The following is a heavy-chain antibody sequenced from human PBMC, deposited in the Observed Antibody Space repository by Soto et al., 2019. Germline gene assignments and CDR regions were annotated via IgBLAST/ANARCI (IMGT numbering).Heavy chain of an antibody. J-gene: IGHJ5*02. CDR1: GYPFTSYH. CDR2: INPTEGRT. V-gene: IGHV1-46*01. CDR3: ARGREYSFGYNWFDP. D-gene: IGHD4-4*01. Sequence: QVQLMQSGAEVRKPGASVKLSCKASGYPFTSYHMHWVRQAPGQGLEWMGVINPTEGRTRYSQKFQYRVSMTRDTSTSTIYMELSSLRSEDTAIYFCARGREYSFGYNWFDPWGQGTLVTVSS.